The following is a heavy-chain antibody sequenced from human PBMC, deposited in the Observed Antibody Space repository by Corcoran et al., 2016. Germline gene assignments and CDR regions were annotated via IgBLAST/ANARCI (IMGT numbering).Heavy chain of an antibody. J-gene: IGHJ4*02. V-gene: IGHV3-23*01. CDR1: GFTFSSYA. CDR2: ISGSSDRT. Sequence: EVQLLESGGDLVQPGESLRISCAASGFTFSSYAMTWVRQAPGKGLEWVSSISGSSDRTYYADSVKGRFTVSRDNSKDTPFLQMNSLRADDTAVYYCAKGSGTYFGVDYWGQGTLVTVSS. CDR3: AKGSGTYFGVDY. D-gene: IGHD1-26*01.